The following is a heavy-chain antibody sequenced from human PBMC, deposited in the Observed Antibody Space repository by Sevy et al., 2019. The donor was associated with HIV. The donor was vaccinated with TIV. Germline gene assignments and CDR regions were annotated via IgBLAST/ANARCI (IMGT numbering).Heavy chain of an antibody. CDR1: GFTFSSYG. J-gene: IGHJ6*02. CDR2: ISYDGSNK. CDR3: AKDLGNSGDADNWGWRFGQSYYYYGMDV. D-gene: IGHD7-27*01. Sequence: GGSLRLSCAASGFTFSSYGMHWVRQAPGKGLEWVAVISYDGSNKYYADSVKGRFTISRDNSKNKLYLQMNSLRAEDTTVYYCAKDLGNSGDADNWGWRFGQSYYYYGMDVWGQGTTVTVSS. V-gene: IGHV3-30*18.